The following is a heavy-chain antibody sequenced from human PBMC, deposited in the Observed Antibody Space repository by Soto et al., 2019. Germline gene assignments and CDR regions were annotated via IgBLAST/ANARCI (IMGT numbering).Heavy chain of an antibody. CDR2: IHYSGST. CDR3: ARARYQLLHPYYYGMDV. Sequence: QVQLQESGPGLVKPSETLSLTCTVSGGSISSYYWSWIRQSPGKGLEWIGYIHYSGSTKSNPSLKGRVTISVDTSRNQVSLKLRSVTAADSAVYFCARARYQLLHPYYYGMDVWGQGTTVTVSS. V-gene: IGHV4-59*01. D-gene: IGHD2-2*01. CDR1: GGSISSYY. J-gene: IGHJ6*02.